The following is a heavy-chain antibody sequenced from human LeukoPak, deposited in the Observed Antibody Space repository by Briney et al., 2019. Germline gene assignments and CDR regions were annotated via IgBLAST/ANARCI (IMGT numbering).Heavy chain of an antibody. J-gene: IGHJ4*02. CDR1: GFTFSGYT. Sequence: PGGSLRLSCTVSGFTFSGYTMHWVRQAPGKGLEWVSSISSSGLYIYFADSLKGRFTISRDNAKNSLYLQVNSLRAEDTAVYYCAREFEPDYFDYWAQGTLVTVSS. D-gene: IGHD1-14*01. CDR3: AREFEPDYFDY. CDR2: ISSSGLYI. V-gene: IGHV3-21*01.